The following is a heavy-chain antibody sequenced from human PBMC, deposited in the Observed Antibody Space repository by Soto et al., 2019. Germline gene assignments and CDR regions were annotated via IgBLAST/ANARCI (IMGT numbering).Heavy chain of an antibody. Sequence: PSETLSLTCTVSGGSISSGPYSWGWIRQPPGEGLEWIGTFHYSESTHYNPSLESRITISVDTSKNQFSLKVSSVTVADTAVYYCARLGGYGSSTNCYGYYGMDVWGQGTTVTVSS. J-gene: IGHJ6*02. D-gene: IGHD2-2*01. CDR2: FHYSEST. V-gene: IGHV4-39*01. CDR3: ARLGGYGSSTNCYGYYGMDV. CDR1: GGSISSGPYS.